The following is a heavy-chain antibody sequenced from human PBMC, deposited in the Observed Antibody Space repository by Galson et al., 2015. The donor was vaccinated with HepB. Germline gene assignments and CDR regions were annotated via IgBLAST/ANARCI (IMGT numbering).Heavy chain of an antibody. CDR3: ARGGSPEVGYYYGMDV. D-gene: IGHD1-26*01. J-gene: IGHJ6*02. CDR2: INPSGGST. V-gene: IGHV1-46*01. Sequence: SVKVSCKASGYTFTSYYMHWVRQAPGQGLEWMGIINPSGGSTSYAQKFQGRVTVTRDTSTSTVYMELSSLRSEDTAVYYCARGGSPEVGYYYGMDVWGQGTTVTVSS. CDR1: GYTFTSYY.